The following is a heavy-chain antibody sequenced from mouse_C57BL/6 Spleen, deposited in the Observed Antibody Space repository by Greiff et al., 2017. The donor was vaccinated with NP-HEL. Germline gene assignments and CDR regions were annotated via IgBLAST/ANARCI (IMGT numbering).Heavy chain of an antibody. CDR2: INPNNGGT. D-gene: IGHD2-2*01. V-gene: IGHV1-22*01. CDR1: GYTFTDYN. J-gene: IGHJ4*01. Sequence: EVQLQESGPELVKPGASVKMSCKASGYTFTDYNMHWVKQSHGKSLEWIGYINPNNGGTSYNQKFKGKATLTVNKSSSTAYMELRSLTSEDSAVYYCARGNGYGGLYYAMDYWGQGTSVTVSS. CDR3: ARGNGYGGLYYAMDY.